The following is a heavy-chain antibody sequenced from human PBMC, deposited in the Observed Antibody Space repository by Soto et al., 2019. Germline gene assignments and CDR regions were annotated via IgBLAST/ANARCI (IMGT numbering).Heavy chain of an antibody. CDR1: GFPFRSYA. Sequence: EVQLLESGGGLVQPGGSLRLSCVASGFPFRSYAMNWVRQVPGKGLEWVSGMSGSGDFTYYADSVKGRCTISIDNSKNTLYLQMSSLRAEDTAIYYCAKDFSSGRYYFDYWGQGTRVTVSS. CDR3: AKDFSSGRYYFDY. J-gene: IGHJ4*02. V-gene: IGHV3-23*01. D-gene: IGHD6-25*01. CDR2: MSGSGDFT.